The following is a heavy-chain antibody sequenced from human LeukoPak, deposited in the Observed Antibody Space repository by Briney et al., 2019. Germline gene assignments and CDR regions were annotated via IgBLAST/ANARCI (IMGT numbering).Heavy chain of an antibody. V-gene: IGHV1-18*04. Sequence: ASVKVSCKASGYTFSSYGISWVRQAPGQGLEWMGWISAYNGNTNYAQMLQGRVTMTTDTSTSTAYMELRSLRTDDTAVYFCARDRSPYCSSTSCYNDWFDPWGQGTLVTVSS. CDR2: ISAYNGNT. J-gene: IGHJ5*02. D-gene: IGHD2-2*02. CDR1: GYTFSSYG. CDR3: ARDRSPYCSSTSCYNDWFDP.